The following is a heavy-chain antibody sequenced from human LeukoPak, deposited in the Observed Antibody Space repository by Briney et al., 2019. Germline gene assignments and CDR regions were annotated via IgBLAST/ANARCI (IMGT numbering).Heavy chain of an antibody. J-gene: IGHJ3*02. V-gene: IGHV1-2*02. CDR2: INPNSGGT. Sequence: EASVKVSCKASGYTFTGCYMHWVRRAPGQGLEWMGWINPNSGGTNFAQKSQGRVTMTRDTSISTAYMELSSLTSDDTAVYYCARVGFGSGSYYDAFDIWGQGTMVAVSS. D-gene: IGHD3-10*01. CDR1: GYTFTGCY. CDR3: ARVGFGSGSYYDAFDI.